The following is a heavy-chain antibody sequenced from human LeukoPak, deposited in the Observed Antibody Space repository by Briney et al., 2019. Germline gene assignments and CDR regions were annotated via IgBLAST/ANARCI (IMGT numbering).Heavy chain of an antibody. V-gene: IGHV4-34*01. J-gene: IGHJ6*02. CDR1: GGSFSGYY. CDR3: ARGEADIVATGHYYYGMDV. CDR2: INHSGST. D-gene: IGHD5-12*01. Sequence: NPSETLSLTCAVYGGSFSGYYWSWLRQPPGKGLEWIGEINHSGSTNYNPSLKSRVTISVDTSKNQFSLKLSSVTAADTAVYYCARGEADIVATGHYYYGMDVWGQGTTVTVSS.